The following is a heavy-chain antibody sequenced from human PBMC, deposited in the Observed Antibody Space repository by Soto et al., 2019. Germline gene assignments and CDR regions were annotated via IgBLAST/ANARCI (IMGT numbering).Heavy chain of an antibody. CDR2: INPNSGGT. J-gene: IGHJ5*02. D-gene: IGHD2-15*01. CDR1: GYTFTGYY. V-gene: IGHV1-2*04. Sequence: QVPLVQSGAEVKKPGASVKVSCKASGYTFTGYYMHWVRQAPGQGLEWMGWINPNSGGTNYAQKFQGWVTMTRDTSISTAYMELSRLRSDDTAVYYCARGGRLDCSGGSCYDWFDPWGQGTLVTVSS. CDR3: ARGGRLDCSGGSCYDWFDP.